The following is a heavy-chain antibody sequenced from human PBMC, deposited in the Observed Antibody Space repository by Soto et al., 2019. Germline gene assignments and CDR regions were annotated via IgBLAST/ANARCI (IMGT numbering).Heavy chain of an antibody. V-gene: IGHV3-21*01. CDR2: ISSSSSYI. Sequence: PGGSLRLSCAASGCTFSRYSMNWVRQAPGKGLEWVSSISSSSSYIYYADSVKGRFTISRDNAKNSLYLQMNSLRAEDTAVYYCASHLHIAAAGTGYWGQGT. CDR1: GCTFSRYS. D-gene: IGHD6-13*01. CDR3: ASHLHIAAAGTGY. J-gene: IGHJ4*02.